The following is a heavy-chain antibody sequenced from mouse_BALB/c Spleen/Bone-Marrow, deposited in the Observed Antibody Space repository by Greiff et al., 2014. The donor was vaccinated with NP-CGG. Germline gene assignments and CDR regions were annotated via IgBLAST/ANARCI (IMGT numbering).Heavy chain of an antibody. CDR3: ARHHRYAYEFDY. V-gene: IGHV1S130*01. CDR2: IHPNSGNT. D-gene: IGHD2-14*01. J-gene: IGHJ2*01. CDR1: GYTFTSSW. Sequence: LQQSGSVPVRPGASVKLSCKASGYTFTSSWMHWAKQRPGQGLEWIGEIHPNSGNTNYNEKFKGKATLTVDTSSSTAYVDLSSLASEDAAVYYCARHHRYAYEFDYWGQGTTLTVSS.